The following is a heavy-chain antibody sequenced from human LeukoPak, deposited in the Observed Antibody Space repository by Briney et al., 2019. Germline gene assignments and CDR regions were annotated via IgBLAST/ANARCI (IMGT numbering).Heavy chain of an antibody. CDR3: ARAKTDRLAYYDFWSGYTPDY. CDR2: ISAYNGNT. Sequence: ASVKVSCKASGYTFTSYGISWVRQAPGQGLEWMGWISAYNGNTNYAQKLRGRVTMTTDTSTSTAYMELRSLRSDDTAVYYCARAKTDRLAYYDFWSGYTPDYWGQGTLVTVSS. V-gene: IGHV1-18*01. CDR1: GYTFTSYG. J-gene: IGHJ4*02. D-gene: IGHD3-3*01.